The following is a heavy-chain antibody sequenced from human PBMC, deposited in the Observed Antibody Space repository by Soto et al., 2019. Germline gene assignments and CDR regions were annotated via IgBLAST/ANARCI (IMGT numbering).Heavy chain of an antibody. CDR1: GGTFSSYA. CDR3: ARDGGYCRSPSCLGRFDP. V-gene: IGHV1-69*13. D-gene: IGHD2-2*01. Sequence: SVKVSCKASGGTFSSYAISWVRQAPGQGLEWMGGIIPIFGTANYAQKFQGRVTITADESTSTAYMELSSLRYEDTAVYYCARDGGYCRSPSCLGRFDPWGQGNLVTVSS. CDR2: IIPIFGTA. J-gene: IGHJ5*02.